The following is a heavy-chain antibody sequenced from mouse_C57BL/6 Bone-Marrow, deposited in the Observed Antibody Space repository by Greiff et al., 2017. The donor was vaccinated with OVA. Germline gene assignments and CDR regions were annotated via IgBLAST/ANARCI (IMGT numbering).Heavy chain of an antibody. CDR3: AKPHYYGRSIAMDY. CDR1: GYTFTSYT. CDR2: INPSSGYT. Sequence: VQLQQSGAELARPGASVKMSCKASGYTFTSYTMHWVKQRPGQGLEWIGYINPSSGYTKYNQKFKDKATLTAAKSSSTDYMQLSSLTSADSAVYYCAKPHYYGRSIAMDYWGQGTSVTVSS. V-gene: IGHV1-4*01. D-gene: IGHD1-1*01. J-gene: IGHJ4*01.